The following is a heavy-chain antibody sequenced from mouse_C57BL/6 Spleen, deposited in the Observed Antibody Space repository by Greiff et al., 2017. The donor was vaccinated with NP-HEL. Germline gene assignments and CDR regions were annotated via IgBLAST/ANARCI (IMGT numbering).Heavy chain of an antibody. CDR2: ISSGGSYT. CDR1: GFTFSSYG. Sequence: EVHLVESGGDLVKPGGSLKLSCAASGFTFSSYGMSWVRQTPDKRLEWVATISSGGSYTYYPDSVKGRFTISRDNAKNTLYLQMSSLKSEDTAMYYCARQRGGDYDGDWYFDVWGTGTTVTVSS. D-gene: IGHD2-4*01. J-gene: IGHJ1*03. V-gene: IGHV5-6*01. CDR3: ARQRGGDYDGDWYFDV.